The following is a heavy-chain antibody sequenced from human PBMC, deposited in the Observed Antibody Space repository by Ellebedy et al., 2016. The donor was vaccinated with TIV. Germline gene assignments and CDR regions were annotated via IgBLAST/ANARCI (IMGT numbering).Heavy chain of an antibody. V-gene: IGHV3-11*01. J-gene: IGHJ5*02. CDR2: ISDSGTIL. Sequence: GESLKIFCAASGFTFSAYYMSWIRQAPGKGLEWVSYISDSGTILYYADSVKGRFTISRDNAKNSLYLQMNSLRVEDTAVYYCARDWGGYCSGVSCYGNWFDPWGQGTLVTVSS. CDR3: ARDWGGYCSGVSCYGNWFDP. D-gene: IGHD2-15*01. CDR1: GFTFSAYY.